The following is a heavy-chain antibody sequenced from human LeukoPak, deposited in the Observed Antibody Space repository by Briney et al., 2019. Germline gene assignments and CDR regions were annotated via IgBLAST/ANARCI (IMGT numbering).Heavy chain of an antibody. J-gene: IGHJ4*02. V-gene: IGHV1-18*01. CDR2: ISAYNGNT. D-gene: IGHD2-2*01. CDR3: ARGRARWGKDIVVYGPFDY. CDR1: GYTFTSYG. Sequence: ASVKVSCKASGYTFTSYGISWVRQAPGQGLEWMGWISAYNGNTNYAQKLQGRVTMTTDTSTSTAYMELRSLRSDDTAVYYCARGRARWGKDIVVYGPFDYWGQGTLVTVSS.